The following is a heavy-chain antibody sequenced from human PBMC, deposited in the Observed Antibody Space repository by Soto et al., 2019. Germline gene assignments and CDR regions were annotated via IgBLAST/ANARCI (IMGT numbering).Heavy chain of an antibody. D-gene: IGHD2-15*01. CDR1: GFTFKTYS. V-gene: IGHV3-48*02. CDR3: ARAKEIGNYSPLDY. Sequence: EVQLLESGGGSVQPGGSLRLSCAASGFTFKTYSMNWVRQAPGKGLEWLSYISTGSNSIYYADSVKGRFTVSRDNAKNSLFLQMNSLRDEDTAVYFCARAKEIGNYSPLDYWGRGTHVSVSS. J-gene: IGHJ4*02. CDR2: ISTGSNSI.